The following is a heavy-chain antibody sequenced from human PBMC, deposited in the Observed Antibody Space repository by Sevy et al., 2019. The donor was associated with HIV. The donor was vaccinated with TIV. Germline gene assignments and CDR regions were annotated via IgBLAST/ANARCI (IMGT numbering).Heavy chain of an antibody. CDR2: ISGTGDYT. CDR1: GFTFNSFA. CDR3: AKKMGAGSGLAFLVDF. Sequence: GGSLRLSCAASGFTFNSFAMGWVRQAPGKGLDWISVISGTGDYTYYADSVKGRFTISRDNSKNTLFLQMNSLRAEDTAIFYCAKKMGAGSGLAFLVDFWGQGTLVTVSP. D-gene: IGHD2-8*01. J-gene: IGHJ4*02. V-gene: IGHV3-23*01.